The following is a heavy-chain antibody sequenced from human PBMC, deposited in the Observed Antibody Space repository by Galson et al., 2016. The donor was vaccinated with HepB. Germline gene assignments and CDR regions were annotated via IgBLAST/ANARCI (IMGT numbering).Heavy chain of an antibody. J-gene: IGHJ4*02. D-gene: IGHD2-21*02. CDR2: ISYDAKNV. CDR1: GFSLSNSA. Sequence: SLRLSCAASGFSLSNSAMHWVRQAPGEGLEWVAKISYDAKNVYYAESVRGRSAISRDYSKNALYLEMNSLRVEDTAVYYCAADATTIVTAFDYWGQGTLVTVSS. CDR3: AADATTIVTAFDY. V-gene: IGHV3-30*03.